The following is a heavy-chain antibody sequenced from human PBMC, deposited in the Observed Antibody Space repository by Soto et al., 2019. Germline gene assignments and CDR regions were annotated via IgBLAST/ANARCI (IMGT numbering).Heavy chain of an antibody. V-gene: IGHV5-10-1*01. Sequence: GESLKISCKGSGYSFTIYWISWVRQMPGKGLEWMGRIDPSDSYTNYSPSFQGHVTISADKSISTAYLQWSSLKASDTAMYYCARHLTYYDFWSXFTPGSSRWNYHYGMDVWGQGTTVTVSS. D-gene: IGHD3-3*01. J-gene: IGHJ6*02. CDR2: IDPSDSYT. CDR3: ARHLTYYDFWSXFTPGSSRWNYHYGMDV. CDR1: GYSFTIYW.